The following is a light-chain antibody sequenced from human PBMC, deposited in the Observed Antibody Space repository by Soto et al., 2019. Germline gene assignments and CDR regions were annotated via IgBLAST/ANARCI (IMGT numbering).Light chain of an antibody. J-gene: IGKJ4*01. CDR3: QQYNDWAPVT. Sequence: EIVMTQSPATLSVSPGERATLSCRASQSVSGNLAWYQQKPGQAPRLLIYGASTRATGIPAMFSGSGSGTEFTLTISSLQSEDFSVYYCQQYNDWAPVTFGGGTKVEI. CDR1: QSVSGN. CDR2: GAS. V-gene: IGKV3-15*01.